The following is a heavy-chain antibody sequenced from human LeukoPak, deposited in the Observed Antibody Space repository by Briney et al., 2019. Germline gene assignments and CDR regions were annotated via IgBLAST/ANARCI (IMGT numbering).Heavy chain of an antibody. CDR1: GLTFDDYA. CDR2: ISWNSGSI. J-gene: IGHJ4*02. V-gene: IGHV3-9*03. Sequence: PGRSLRLSCAASGLTFDDYAMHWVRQAPGKGLEWVSGISWNSGSIGYADSVKGRFTISRDNAKNSLYLQMNSLRAEDMALYYCAKGLYDSSRAPFDYWGQGTLVTVSS. D-gene: IGHD3-22*01. CDR3: AKGLYDSSRAPFDY.